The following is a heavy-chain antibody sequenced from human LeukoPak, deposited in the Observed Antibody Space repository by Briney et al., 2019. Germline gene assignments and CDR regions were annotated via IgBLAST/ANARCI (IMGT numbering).Heavy chain of an antibody. D-gene: IGHD1-26*01. CDR3: ARVAHYYHLDQ. V-gene: IGHV3-21*01. CDR1: GFTFSSYS. J-gene: IGHJ4*02. CDR2: ISSSSSYI. Sequence: GGSLRLSCAASGFTFSSYSMNWVRQAPGKGLEWVSSISSSSSYIYYADSVKGRSTISRDNAKNSLYLQMKSLRAEDTAVYYCARVAHYYHLDQWGQGTLVTVSS.